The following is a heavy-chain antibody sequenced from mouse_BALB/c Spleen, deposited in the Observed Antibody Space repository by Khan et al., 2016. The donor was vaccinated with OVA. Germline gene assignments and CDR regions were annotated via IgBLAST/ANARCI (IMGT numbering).Heavy chain of an antibody. J-gene: IGHJ4*01. V-gene: IGHV5-15*02. CDR2: ISSLAYSI. CDR3: ARSWAMDY. Sequence: EVQLQESGGGLVQPGGSRKLSCAASGFTFSDYGLAWVRQTPGKGPEWVAFISSLAYSIYYADTVTGRFTISRENAKNTLYLEMSSLRSEDTAMYYCARSWAMDYWGQGTSVTVSS. CDR1: GFTFSDYG.